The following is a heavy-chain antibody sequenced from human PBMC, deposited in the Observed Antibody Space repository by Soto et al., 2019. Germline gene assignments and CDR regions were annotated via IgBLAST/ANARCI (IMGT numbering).Heavy chain of an antibody. CDR2: ISGSGGST. V-gene: IGHV3-23*01. Sequence: GGSLRLSCAASGLTFSSYAMSWVRQAPGKGLEWVSAISGSGGSTYYADFVKGRFTISRDNSKNTLYLQMNSLRAEDTAVYYCASNPVNYDFWSGRNWFDPWGQGTLVTVSS. CDR1: GLTFSSYA. J-gene: IGHJ5*02. D-gene: IGHD3-3*01. CDR3: ASNPVNYDFWSGRNWFDP.